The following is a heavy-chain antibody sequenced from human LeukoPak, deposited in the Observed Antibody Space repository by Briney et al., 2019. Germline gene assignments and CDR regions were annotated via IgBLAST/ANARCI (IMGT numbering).Heavy chain of an antibody. CDR3: ARDMVRGVIGFDP. CDR1: GYTFTGYY. CDR2: INPNSGGT. Sequence: ASVKVSCKASGYTFTGYYMHWVRQAPGQGLEWMGRINPNSGGTNYAQKFQGRVTMTRDTSISTAYMELSRLRSDDTAVYYCARDMVRGVIGFDPWGQGTLVTVSS. V-gene: IGHV1-2*06. D-gene: IGHD3-10*01. J-gene: IGHJ5*02.